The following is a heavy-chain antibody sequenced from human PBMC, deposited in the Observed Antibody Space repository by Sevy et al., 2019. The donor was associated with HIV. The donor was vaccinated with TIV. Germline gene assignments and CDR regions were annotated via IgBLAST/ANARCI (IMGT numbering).Heavy chain of an antibody. CDR3: ARGHFDSRGYSNAFDI. CDR1: GGSISSSY. Sequence: SETLSLTCAVSGGSISSSYWSWIRQPPGKRLEWIGYVHYSGNTNFNPSLNSRATISVDMSRNEFSLKLNSVTAADTAVYYCARGHFDSRGYSNAFDIWGQGTKVTVSS. J-gene: IGHJ3*02. CDR2: VHYSGNT. V-gene: IGHV4-59*01. D-gene: IGHD3-22*01.